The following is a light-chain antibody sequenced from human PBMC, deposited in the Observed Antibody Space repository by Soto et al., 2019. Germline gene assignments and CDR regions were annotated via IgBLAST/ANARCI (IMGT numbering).Light chain of an antibody. V-gene: IGLV1-44*01. CDR3: AACDDSLNGPV. J-gene: IGLJ2*01. CDR1: SSNIGSYT. Sequence: QSVLTQPPSASGTPGQRVTISCSGSSSNIGSYTVNWYQQLPGTAPKLLIYSNNQRPSGVPGRLSGSKSGTSASLAISGLQSEDEREWYCAACDDSLNGPVFGGGTKLTVL. CDR2: SNN.